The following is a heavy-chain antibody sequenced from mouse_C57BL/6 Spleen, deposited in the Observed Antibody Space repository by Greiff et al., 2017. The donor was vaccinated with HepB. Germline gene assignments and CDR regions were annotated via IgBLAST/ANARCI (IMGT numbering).Heavy chain of an antibody. J-gene: IGHJ4*01. CDR1: GYTFTSYW. D-gene: IGHD1-1*01. Sequence: VQLQQPGAELVMPGASVKLSCKASGYTFTSYWMHWVKQRPGQGLEWIGEIDPSDSYTNYNQKFKGKSTLTVDKSSSTAYLQLSSLTSEDSAVYYCARSFWYYGPLYAMDYWGQGTSVTVSS. CDR3: ARSFWYYGPLYAMDY. V-gene: IGHV1-69*01. CDR2: IDPSDSYT.